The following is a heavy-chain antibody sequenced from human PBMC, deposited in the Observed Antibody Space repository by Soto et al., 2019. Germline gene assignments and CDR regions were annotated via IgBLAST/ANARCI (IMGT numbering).Heavy chain of an antibody. J-gene: IGHJ6*02. CDR1: GFTFSSYW. V-gene: IGHV3-7*01. CDR2: INQDGSEK. CDR3: ARDRGRPDLRDTHYYDSSDLDYGMDV. D-gene: IGHD3-22*01. Sequence: EVRLVESGGGLVQPGGSLTLSCAASGFTFSSYWMTWVRQAPGKGLEWVANINQDGSEKYYMDSMKGRFTISRDNAKNSLFLQLNRLRAEDTAVYYCARDRGRPDLRDTHYYDSSDLDYGMDVWGQGTTVTVSS.